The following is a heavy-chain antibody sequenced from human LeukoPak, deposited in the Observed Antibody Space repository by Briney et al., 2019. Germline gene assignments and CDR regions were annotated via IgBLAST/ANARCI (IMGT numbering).Heavy chain of an antibody. D-gene: IGHD5-24*01. CDR2: ISYSGST. V-gene: IGHV4-59*12. CDR1: GGSISNYY. CDR3: ARDGYNFSAFDI. Sequence: PSETLSLTCTVSGGSISNYYWSWIRHPPGKGLEWIGYISYSGSTNYNPSLRSRVTISVDTSKNQFSLQLNSVTPEDTAVYYCARDGYNFSAFDIWGQGTMATVSS. J-gene: IGHJ3*02.